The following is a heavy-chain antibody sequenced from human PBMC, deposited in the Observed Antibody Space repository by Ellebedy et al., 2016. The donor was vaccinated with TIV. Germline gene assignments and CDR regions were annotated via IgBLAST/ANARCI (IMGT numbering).Heavy chain of an antibody. V-gene: IGHV1-69*06. CDR1: GGTFSSYA. J-gene: IGHJ6*02. D-gene: IGHD3-10*01. CDR3: ARDNSHRHYYGSGSWVGYGMDV. CDR2: IIPIFGTA. Sequence: SVKVSCXASGGTFSSYAISWVRQAPGQGLEWMGGIIPIFGTANYAQKFQGRVTITADKSTSTAYMELSSLRSEDTAVYYCARDNSHRHYYGSGSWVGYGMDVWGQGTTVTVSS.